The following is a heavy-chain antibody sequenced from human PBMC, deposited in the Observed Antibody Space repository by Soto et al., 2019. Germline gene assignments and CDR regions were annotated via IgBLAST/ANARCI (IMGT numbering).Heavy chain of an antibody. D-gene: IGHD1-26*01. J-gene: IGHJ6*02. CDR2: IRSKANSYAT. Sequence: GGSLRLSCAAFGFTFSGSAMHWVRQASGKGLEWVGRIRSKANSYATAYAASVKGRFTISRDDSKNTAYLQMNSLKTEDTAVYYCTRRGVGATHYYYGMDVWGQGTTVTVSS. CDR3: TRRGVGATHYYYGMDV. CDR1: GFTFSGSA. V-gene: IGHV3-73*01.